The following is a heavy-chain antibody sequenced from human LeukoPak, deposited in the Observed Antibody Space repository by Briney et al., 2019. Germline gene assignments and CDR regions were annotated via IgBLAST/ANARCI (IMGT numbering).Heavy chain of an antibody. Sequence: ASVKVSCKASGYTFTSYGITWVRQAPGQGLEWVGWISTHNGNTNYAQKLQGRVTMTTGTFTNTAYMELRSLRSDDTAVYYCATIFGVKNFDYWGQGTLVTVSS. CDR1: GYTFTSYG. J-gene: IGHJ4*02. CDR2: ISTHNGNT. CDR3: ATIFGVKNFDY. D-gene: IGHD3-3*01. V-gene: IGHV1-18*01.